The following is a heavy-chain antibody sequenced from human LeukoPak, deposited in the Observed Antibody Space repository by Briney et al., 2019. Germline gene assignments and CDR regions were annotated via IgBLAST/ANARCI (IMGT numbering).Heavy chain of an antibody. CDR1: GYTFTSYD. V-gene: IGHV1-8*01. D-gene: IGHD1-26*01. CDR3: ARVYSGSYHY. CDR2: MTANSGNT. Sequence: GASVKVSCKASGYTFTSYDINWVRQATGQGLEWMGWMTANSGNTGYAQRFEGRVSMTTNTSISTVYMELSSLRSEDTDVYYCARVYSGSYHYWGQGNLVTVSS. J-gene: IGHJ4*02.